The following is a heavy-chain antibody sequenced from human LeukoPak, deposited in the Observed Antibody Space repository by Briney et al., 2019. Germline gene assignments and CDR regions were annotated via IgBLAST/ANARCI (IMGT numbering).Heavy chain of an antibody. CDR2: ISYDGTNK. V-gene: IGHV3-30*04. CDR3: ARGTGSSWYYDY. CDR1: GFTFSSYA. D-gene: IGHD6-13*01. J-gene: IGHJ4*02. Sequence: GGSLRLSCAASGFTFSSYAMHWVRQAPGKGLEWVAVISYDGTNKYYADSVKGRFTISRDNSKNTPYLQMNSLRPEDTAVYYCARGTGSSWYYDYWGQGTLVTVSS.